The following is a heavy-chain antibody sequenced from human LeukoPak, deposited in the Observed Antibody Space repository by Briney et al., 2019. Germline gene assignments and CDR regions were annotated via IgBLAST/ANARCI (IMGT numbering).Heavy chain of an antibody. J-gene: IGHJ3*01. CDR2: IYPGDSDT. Sequence: GESLKISCQGSGYSFSTYWIGWVRQLPGKGLEWMGIIYPGDSDTRYSPSFQGQVTISADKSISTAYLRWSSLRASDTAMYYCARHLGMVGATRDAFDLWGQGTMVAVSS. CDR1: GYSFSTYW. V-gene: IGHV5-51*01. D-gene: IGHD1-26*01. CDR3: ARHLGMVGATRDAFDL.